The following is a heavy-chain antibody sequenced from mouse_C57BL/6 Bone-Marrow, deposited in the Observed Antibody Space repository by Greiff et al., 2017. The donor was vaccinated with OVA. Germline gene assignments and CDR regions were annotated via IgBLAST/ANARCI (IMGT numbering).Heavy chain of an antibody. V-gene: IGHV1-5*01. CDR2: IYPGNSDT. CDR1: GYTFTSYW. CDR3: TRSHITTVRAMDY. D-gene: IGHD1-1*01. J-gene: IGHJ4*01. Sequence: EVQLQQSGTVLARPGASVKMSCKTSGYTFTSYWMHWVKQRPGQGLEWIGAIYPGNSDTSYNQKFKGKAKLTAVTSASTAYMELSSLTNEDSAVYYCTRSHITTVRAMDYWGQGTSVTVSS.